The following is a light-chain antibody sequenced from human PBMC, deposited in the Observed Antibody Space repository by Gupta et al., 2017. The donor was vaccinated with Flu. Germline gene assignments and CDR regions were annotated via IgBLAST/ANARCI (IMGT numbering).Light chain of an antibody. J-gene: IGLJ2*01. CDR2: GNS. CDR1: SSNIGAGFA. CDR3: QSYDSGVV. Sequence: QSVLTQPPSVSGAPGQRVTIPCPGSSSNIGAGFAVHWYQQLPGTAPKLLIYGNSNRPSGVPDRFSGSKSGTSASLAITGLQAEDEADYYCQSYDSGVVFGGGTKLTVL. V-gene: IGLV1-40*01.